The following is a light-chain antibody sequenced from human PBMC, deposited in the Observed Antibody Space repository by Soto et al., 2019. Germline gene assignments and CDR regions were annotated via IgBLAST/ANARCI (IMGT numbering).Light chain of an antibody. J-gene: IGKJ2*01. CDR3: QQYGSSPPVT. Sequence: EIVLTQSPGTLSLSPGERATLSCRASQSISSSNLAWYHQKPGQAPRLLIYGASSRATGIPDRFSGSGSGTDFTLIISRLEPEDFAVYYCQQYGSSPPVTFGQGTKLEIK. CDR2: GAS. CDR1: QSISSSN. V-gene: IGKV3-20*01.